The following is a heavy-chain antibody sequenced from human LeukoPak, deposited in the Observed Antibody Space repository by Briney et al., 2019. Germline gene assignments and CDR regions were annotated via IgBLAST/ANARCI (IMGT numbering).Heavy chain of an antibody. CDR3: AKGTGSGWYSSCFDY. V-gene: IGHV3-23*01. CDR2: LNDDGVSA. D-gene: IGHD6-19*01. J-gene: IGHJ4*02. CDR1: GFIFSGYA. Sequence: PGGSLRLSCAASGFIFSGYAMSWVRQAPGQGLEWVSTLNDDGVSAYYADSVKGRFTISRDNYKNTLYLQMNSVGADDTAVYYCAKGTGSGWYSSCFDYWGRGTLVTVSS.